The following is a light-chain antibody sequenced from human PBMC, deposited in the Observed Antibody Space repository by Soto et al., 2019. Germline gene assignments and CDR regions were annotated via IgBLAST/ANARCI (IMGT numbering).Light chain of an antibody. CDR2: GAS. CDR1: QSVSTK. J-gene: IGKJ1*01. CDR3: QHYGSSLAA. V-gene: IGKV3-20*01. Sequence: EIVLTQSPGTLSLSPGERATLSCRASQSVSTKLAWYRQTPGEAPRLLIYGASTRATDTPARFSGSGAGTYFTLTSSRVEHADFPYYYWQHYGSSLAAFGQGTQVE.